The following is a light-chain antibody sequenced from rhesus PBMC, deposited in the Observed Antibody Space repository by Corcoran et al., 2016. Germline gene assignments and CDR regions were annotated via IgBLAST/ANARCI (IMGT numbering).Light chain of an antibody. Sequence: DIQMTQSPSPLSASVGDTVTITCRASQGISSWLAWYQHKPVKAPKLLIYKASSLQSWVPSRFSGSGSGTYFTLSIRYLQSEDFATYYCPQYSGRPPIAFGPGAKLVVK. CDR2: KAS. CDR3: PQYSGRPPIA. CDR1: QGISSW. J-gene: IGKJ3*01. V-gene: IGKV1-22*01.